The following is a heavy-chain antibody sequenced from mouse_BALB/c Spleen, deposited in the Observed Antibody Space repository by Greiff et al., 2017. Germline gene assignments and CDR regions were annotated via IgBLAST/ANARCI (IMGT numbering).Heavy chain of an antibody. V-gene: IGHV14-3*02. CDR2: IDPANGNT. D-gene: IGHD1-1*01. Sequence: VHLQQSGAELVKPGASVKLSCTASGFNIKDTYMHWVKQRPEQGLEWIGRIDPANGNTKYDPKFQGKATITADTSSNTAYLQLSSLTSEDTAVYYCARGYGSGAMDYWGQGTSVTVSS. CDR3: ARGYGSGAMDY. CDR1: GFNIKDTY. J-gene: IGHJ4*01.